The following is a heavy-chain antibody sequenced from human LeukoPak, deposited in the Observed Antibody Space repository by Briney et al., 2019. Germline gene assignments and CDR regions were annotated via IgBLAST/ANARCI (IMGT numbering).Heavy chain of an antibody. CDR1: GYTFTSYD. CDR3: ARAGYSSSWYGWNWFDP. CDR2: MNPNSGNT. D-gene: IGHD6-13*01. V-gene: IGHV1-8*03. Sequence: ASVKVSCKASGYTFTSYDINWVRQATGQGLEWMGWMNPNSGNTGYAQKFQGRVTITRNTSISTAYMELSSLRSEDTAAYYCARAGYSSSWYGWNWFDPWSQGTLVTVSS. J-gene: IGHJ5*02.